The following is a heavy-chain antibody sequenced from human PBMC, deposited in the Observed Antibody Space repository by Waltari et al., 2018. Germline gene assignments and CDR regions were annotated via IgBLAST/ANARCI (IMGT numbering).Heavy chain of an antibody. Sequence: EIQLLESGGGLVQPEGSLRLSCTASGFTLSNTSMSWVRQSPGKGLQWVSSINGVSGTTFYANSVRGRFTIFRDISKNTLYLHMDSLRAEDTALYYCARDVSYYFGSGFYVSWGQGTLVTVSS. CDR3: ARDVSYYFGSGFYVS. D-gene: IGHD3-3*01. CDR1: GFTLSNTS. CDR2: INGVSGTT. J-gene: IGHJ4*02. V-gene: IGHV3-23*01.